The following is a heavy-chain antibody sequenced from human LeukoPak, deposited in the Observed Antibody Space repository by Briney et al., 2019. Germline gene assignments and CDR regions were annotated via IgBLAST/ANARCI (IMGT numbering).Heavy chain of an antibody. CDR3: ARGLVDTAMVY. CDR2: VFRTGTT. V-gene: IGHV4-39*07. J-gene: IGHJ4*02. Sequence: PSETLSLTCSVSGGSIASSSYYWGWIRQPPGKGLEWIGSVFRTGTTYYSASLKSRVSISVDTSKNQFSLKLSSVTAADTAVYYCARGLVDTAMVYWGQGTLVTVSS. CDR1: GGSIASSSYY. D-gene: IGHD5-18*01.